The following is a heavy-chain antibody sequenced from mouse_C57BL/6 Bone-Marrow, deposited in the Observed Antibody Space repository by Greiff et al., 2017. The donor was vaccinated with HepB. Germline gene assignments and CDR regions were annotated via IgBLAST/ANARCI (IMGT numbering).Heavy chain of an antibody. D-gene: IGHD2-3*01. V-gene: IGHV1-55*01. Sequence: QVQLQQPGAELVKPGASVKMSCKASGYTFTSYWITWVKQRPGQGLEWLGDIYPGSGSTNYNEKFKSKATLTVDTSSSTAYMQLSSLTSEDSAVYYCARCGRWPDTYYAMDYWGQGTSVTVSS. CDR2: IYPGSGST. J-gene: IGHJ4*01. CDR3: ARCGRWPDTYYAMDY. CDR1: GYTFTSYW.